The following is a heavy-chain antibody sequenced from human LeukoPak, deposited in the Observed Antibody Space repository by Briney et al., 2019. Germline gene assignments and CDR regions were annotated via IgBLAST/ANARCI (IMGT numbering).Heavy chain of an antibody. J-gene: IGHJ4*02. CDR3: ARHLDTAMVTFVPYYFDY. Sequence: PSETLSLTCTVSGGSISSSTYCWGWIRQPPGKGLEWIGSIYYSGSTYYNPSLKSRVTISVDTSKNQFSLKLSSVTAADTAVYYCARHLDTAMVTFVPYYFDYWGQGTLVTVSS. V-gene: IGHV4-39*01. CDR2: IYYSGST. CDR1: GGSISSSTYC. D-gene: IGHD5-18*01.